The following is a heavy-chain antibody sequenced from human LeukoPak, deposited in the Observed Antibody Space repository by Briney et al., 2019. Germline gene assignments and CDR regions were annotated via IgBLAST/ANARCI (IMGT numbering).Heavy chain of an antibody. CDR3: ARGYCSGGSCYETY. D-gene: IGHD2-15*01. CDR1: GFTFSSYG. Sequence: PGGSLRLSCAASGFTFSSYGMHWVRQAPGKGLEWVAFIRNDGGSKYHIDSVKGRFTISKDNSKNTLYLQMNGLRLEDSAMYYCARGYCSGGSCYETYWGQGTLVTVSS. V-gene: IGHV3-30*02. J-gene: IGHJ4*02. CDR2: IRNDGGSK.